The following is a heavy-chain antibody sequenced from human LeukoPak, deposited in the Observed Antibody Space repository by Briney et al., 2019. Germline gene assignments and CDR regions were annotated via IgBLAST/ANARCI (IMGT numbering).Heavy chain of an antibody. D-gene: IGHD6-6*01. CDR2: IKQDGSEK. J-gene: IGHJ4*02. CDR1: GFTFSRYW. V-gene: IGHV3-7*01. CDR3: AREIRGYSSSSMDY. Sequence: GGSLRLSCAASGFTFSRYWMTWVRQAPGKGLEWVANIKQDGSEKYYVDSVKGRFTISRDNAKSSLYLQMNSLRAEDTAVYYCAREIRGYSSSSMDYWGQGTLVTVSS.